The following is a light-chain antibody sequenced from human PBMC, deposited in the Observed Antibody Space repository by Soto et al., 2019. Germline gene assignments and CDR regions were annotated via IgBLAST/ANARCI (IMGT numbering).Light chain of an antibody. CDR1: QSVGSSY. J-gene: IGKJ1*01. CDR2: GAS. Sequence: EIVLTQSPGTLSLSPGERATLSCRASQSVGSSYLAWYQQKPGQAPRLLIYGASSRATGIPDRFSGSGSGTDFTLTIGRLEPEDFAVYYCQQYGSSPKTFGQGTKVEIK. CDR3: QQYGSSPKT. V-gene: IGKV3-20*01.